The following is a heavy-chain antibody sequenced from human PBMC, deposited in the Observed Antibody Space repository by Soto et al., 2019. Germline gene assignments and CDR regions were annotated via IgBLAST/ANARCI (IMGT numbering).Heavy chain of an antibody. CDR3: AREGVSSSWYNYYGMDV. CDR1: GGSISSYY. J-gene: IGHJ6*02. Sequence: SETLSLTCTVSGGSISSYYWSWIRQPPGKGLEWIGYIYYSGSTNYNPSLKSRVTISVDTSKNQFSLKLSSVTAADTAVYYCAREGVSSSWYNYYGMDVWGQGTTVTISS. CDR2: IYYSGST. D-gene: IGHD6-13*01. V-gene: IGHV4-59*01.